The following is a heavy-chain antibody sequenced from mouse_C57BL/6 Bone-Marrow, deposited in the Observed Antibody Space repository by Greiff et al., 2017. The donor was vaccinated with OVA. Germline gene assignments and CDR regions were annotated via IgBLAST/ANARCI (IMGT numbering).Heavy chain of an antibody. V-gene: IGHV1-4*01. J-gene: IGHJ3*01. CDR1: GYTFTSYT. CDR3: ASQSPDSSGYRTWFAY. CDR2: INPSSGYT. Sequence: QVQLQQSGAELARPGASVKMSCKASGYTFTSYTMHWVKQRPGQGLEWIGYINPSSGYTKYNQKFKDKATLTADKSSSTAYMQLSSLTSEDSAVYYCASQSPDSSGYRTWFAYWGQGTLVTVSA. D-gene: IGHD3-2*02.